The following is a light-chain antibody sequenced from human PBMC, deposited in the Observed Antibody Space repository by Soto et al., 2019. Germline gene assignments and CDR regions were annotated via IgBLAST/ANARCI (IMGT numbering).Light chain of an antibody. J-gene: IGKJ5*01. Sequence: IVRTQSPATLSVSPGERATLSCRASQSVSSNLAWYQQKPGQAPRLLIYGASTRATGIPARFSGSGSGTEFTLTIRSLQPEDFATYYCQQLNSYFGQGTRLEIK. V-gene: IGKV3-15*01. CDR2: GAS. CDR1: QSVSSN. CDR3: QQLNSY.